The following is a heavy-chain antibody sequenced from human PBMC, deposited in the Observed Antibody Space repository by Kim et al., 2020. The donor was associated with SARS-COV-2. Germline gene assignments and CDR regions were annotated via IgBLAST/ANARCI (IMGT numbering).Heavy chain of an antibody. J-gene: IGHJ6*02. Sequence: SETLSLTCTVSGGSISSYYWSWIRQLPGKGLEWIGYIYYSGSTNYNPSLKSRVTISVDTSKNQFSLKLSSVTAADTAVYYCARVIAVAGTIRYYYGMDVGGQGTTVTVSS. V-gene: IGHV4-59*01. D-gene: IGHD6-19*01. CDR1: GGSISSYY. CDR3: ARVIAVAGTIRYYYGMDV. CDR2: IYYSGST.